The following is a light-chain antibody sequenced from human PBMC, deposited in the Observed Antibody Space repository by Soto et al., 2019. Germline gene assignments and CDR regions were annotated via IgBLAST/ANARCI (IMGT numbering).Light chain of an antibody. CDR2: GNI. Sequence: QSVLTQPPSVSRAPGQRVTISCTGSSSNIGAGYDVHWYQQRPGTAPKLLIFGNINRPSGVPDRFSGSKSGTSASLTITGLQAEDEGDYYCQSYDSTLSDRYVFGTGTKVTVL. CDR1: SSNIGAGYD. J-gene: IGLJ1*01. CDR3: QSYDSTLSDRYV. V-gene: IGLV1-40*01.